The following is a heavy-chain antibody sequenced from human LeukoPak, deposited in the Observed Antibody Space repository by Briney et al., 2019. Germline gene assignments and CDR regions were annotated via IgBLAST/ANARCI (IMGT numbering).Heavy chain of an antibody. J-gene: IGHJ5*02. CDR1: GFTFSHYG. CDR3: ARGYSSSWYLGWFDP. Sequence: PGGSLRLSCAASGFTFSHYGMHWVRQAPGKGLEWVALIWDDGNKKSHADTVKGRFTISRDNSKNTLYLQMNSLRAEDTAVYYCARGYSSSWYLGWFDPWGQGTLVTVSS. D-gene: IGHD6-13*01. CDR2: IWDDGNKK. V-gene: IGHV3-33*01.